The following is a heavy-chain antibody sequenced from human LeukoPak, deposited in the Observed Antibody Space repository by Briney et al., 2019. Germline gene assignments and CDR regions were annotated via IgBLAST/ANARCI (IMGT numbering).Heavy chain of an antibody. D-gene: IGHD4-17*01. J-gene: IGHJ4*02. CDR2: IYYSGST. CDR3: ARVIAGYDDYVHDY. Sequence: PSETLSLTCTVSGGSISSSSYYWGWIRQPPGKGLEWIGTIYYSGSTHYNPSLKSRVTISVDTSKNQFSLKLSSVTAADTAVYYCARVIAGYDDYVHDYWGQGTLVTVSS. CDR1: GGSISSSSYY. V-gene: IGHV4-39*07.